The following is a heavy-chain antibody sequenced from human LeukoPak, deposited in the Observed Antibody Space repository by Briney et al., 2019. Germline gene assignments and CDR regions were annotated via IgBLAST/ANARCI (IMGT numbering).Heavy chain of an antibody. CDR1: GGSISSYY. J-gene: IGHJ4*02. CDR2: IYYSGST. V-gene: IGHV4-59*12. D-gene: IGHD5-12*01. Sequence: SETLSLTCTVSGGSISSYYWSWIRQPPGKGLEWIGYIYYSGSTNYNPSLKSRVTISVDRSKNQFSLKLNSVTAADTAVYYCMRGGIGYDSDYWGQGTLVTVSS. CDR3: MRGGIGYDSDY.